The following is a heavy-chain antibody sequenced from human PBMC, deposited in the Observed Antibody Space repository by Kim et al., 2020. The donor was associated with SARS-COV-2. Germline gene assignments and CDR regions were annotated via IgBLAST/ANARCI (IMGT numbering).Heavy chain of an antibody. J-gene: IGHJ5*02. CDR3: AKDAYDSSGYGS. V-gene: IGHV3-9*01. CDR1: GFTFDDYA. CDR2: ISWNSGSI. D-gene: IGHD3-22*01. Sequence: GGSLRLSCAASGFTFDDYAMHWVRQAPGKGLEWVSGISWNSGSIGYADSVKGRFTISRDNAKNSLYLQMNSLRAEDTALHYCAKDAYDSSGYGSWGQGT.